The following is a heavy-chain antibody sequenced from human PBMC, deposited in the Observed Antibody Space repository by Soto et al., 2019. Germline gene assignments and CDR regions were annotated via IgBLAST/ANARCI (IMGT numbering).Heavy chain of an antibody. D-gene: IGHD1-1*01. CDR1: GGTFSSYT. CDR3: AGMRGSYGMHV. CDR2: IVPILGIP. Sequence: QVQLVQSGAEVKKPGSSVKVSCKASGGTFSSYTITWVRQAPGQGLEWMGRIVPILGIPNYAQRFQGRVTITADKATSTAYTVLSTLGSGDTAVYYCAGMRGSYGMHVWGQGTTVTVSS. V-gene: IGHV1-69*02. J-gene: IGHJ6*02.